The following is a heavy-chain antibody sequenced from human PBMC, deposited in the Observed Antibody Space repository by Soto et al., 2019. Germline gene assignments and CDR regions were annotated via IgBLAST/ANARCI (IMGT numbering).Heavy chain of an antibody. D-gene: IGHD3-22*01. Sequence: SETLSLTCTVSGCSISSSSYYWGWIRQPPGKGLEWIGSIYYSGSTYYNPSLKSRVTISVDTSKNQFSLKLSSVTAADTAVYYCARRGYYYDSSGYPSVWYWGQGTLVTVS. J-gene: IGHJ4*02. CDR2: IYYSGST. CDR3: ARRGYYYDSSGYPSVWY. V-gene: IGHV4-39*01. CDR1: GCSISSSSYY.